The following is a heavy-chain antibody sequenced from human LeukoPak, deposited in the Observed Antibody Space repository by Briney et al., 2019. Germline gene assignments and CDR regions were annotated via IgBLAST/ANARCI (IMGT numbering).Heavy chain of an antibody. V-gene: IGHV4-39*02. Sequence: SETLSLTCTVSGGSISSSSYYWGWIRQPPGKGLEWIGSIYYSGSTYYNPSLKSRVTISVDTSKNQFSLKLSSVTAADTAVYYCARDYYDSSGYRFPYYYYYYMDVWGKGTTVTISS. CDR3: ARDYYDSSGYRFPYYYYYYMDV. J-gene: IGHJ6*03. D-gene: IGHD3-22*01. CDR2: IYYSGST. CDR1: GGSISSSSYY.